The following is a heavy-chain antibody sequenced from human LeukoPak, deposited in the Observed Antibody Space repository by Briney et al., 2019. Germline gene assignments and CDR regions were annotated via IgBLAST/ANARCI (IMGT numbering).Heavy chain of an antibody. Sequence: PGRSLRLSCAASGFTFSSYGMHWVRQAPGKVLEWVAVIWYDGSNKFYADSVKGRFTISRDNSKNTLYLQMNSLRAEDTAVYYCARDRAAADLDYWGQGTLVTVSS. CDR3: ARDRAAADLDY. CDR1: GFTFSSYG. J-gene: IGHJ4*02. V-gene: IGHV3-33*01. D-gene: IGHD6-13*01. CDR2: IWYDGSNK.